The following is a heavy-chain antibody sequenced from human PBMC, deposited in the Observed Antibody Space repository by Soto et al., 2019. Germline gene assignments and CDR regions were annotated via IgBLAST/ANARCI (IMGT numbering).Heavy chain of an antibody. D-gene: IGHD1-1*01. CDR1: GGSISRYY. J-gene: IGHJ6*02. Sequence: SETLSLTCTVSGGSISRYYWSWIRQPPGKGLEWIGYMYNTGSTVYNPPFKSRVTISVDTSKNQFSLKLNSVTAADTAVYYCAAAPLNWNDWSAYYYYGMDVWGQGTTVTVSS. CDR3: AAAPLNWNDWSAYYYYGMDV. CDR2: MYNTGST. V-gene: IGHV4-59*01.